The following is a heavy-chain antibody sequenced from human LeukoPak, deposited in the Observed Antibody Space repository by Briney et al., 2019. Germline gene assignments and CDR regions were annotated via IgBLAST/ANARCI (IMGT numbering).Heavy chain of an antibody. CDR1: GFTFSIYS. J-gene: IGHJ4*02. Sequence: PGGSLRLSCVDSGFTFSIYSMNWVHQAPGKGLEWVSYISGGSSTIYYADSVKGRFTISRDNAKNSLYLQMNSLRAEDTAVYYCARSREGYNLFDYWGQGTLVTVSS. D-gene: IGHD5-24*01. CDR2: ISGGSSTI. V-gene: IGHV3-48*04. CDR3: ARSREGYNLFDY.